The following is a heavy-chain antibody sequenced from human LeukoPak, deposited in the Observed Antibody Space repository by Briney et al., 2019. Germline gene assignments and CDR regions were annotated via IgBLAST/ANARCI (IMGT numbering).Heavy chain of an antibody. CDR1: GGSIISSNYY. Sequence: SETLSLTCTVSGGSIISSNYYWGWIRQPPGKGLEWIGSIYYSGSTYYNPSLKSRVAISVDTFKNQFSLKLSSVTAADRAVYYCARRWYCGGDCFWGPFDYWGQGTLVTVSS. CDR3: ARRWYCGGDCFWGPFDY. CDR2: IYYSGST. V-gene: IGHV4-39*01. J-gene: IGHJ4*02. D-gene: IGHD2-21*02.